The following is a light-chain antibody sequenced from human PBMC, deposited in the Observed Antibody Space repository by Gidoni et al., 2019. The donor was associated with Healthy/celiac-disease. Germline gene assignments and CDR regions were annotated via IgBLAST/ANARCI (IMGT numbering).Light chain of an antibody. CDR2: GAS. Sequence: EIVMTQSPATLSVSPGERATLACRASQIVSSNLAWYQQKPGQAPRLLIYGASTRATGIPARFSGSGSGTEFTLTISSLQSEDSAVYYCQQYNNWPPFTCGPGTKVDIQ. CDR3: QQYNNWPPFT. J-gene: IGKJ3*01. V-gene: IGKV3-15*01. CDR1: QIVSSN.